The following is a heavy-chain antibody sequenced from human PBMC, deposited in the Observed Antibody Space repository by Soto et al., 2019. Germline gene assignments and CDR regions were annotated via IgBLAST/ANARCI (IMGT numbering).Heavy chain of an antibody. CDR3: TRQVAGYSGYDYRLLSWFDP. V-gene: IGHV3-73*01. J-gene: IGHJ5*02. D-gene: IGHD5-12*01. CDR2: IRSKANSYAT. CDR1: GFTFSGSA. Sequence: GGSLRLSCAASGFTFSGSAMHWVRQASGKGLEWVGRIRSKANSYATAYAASVKGRFTISRDDSKNTAYLQMNSLKTEDTAVYYCTRQVAGYSGYDYRLLSWFDPWGQGTLVTVSS.